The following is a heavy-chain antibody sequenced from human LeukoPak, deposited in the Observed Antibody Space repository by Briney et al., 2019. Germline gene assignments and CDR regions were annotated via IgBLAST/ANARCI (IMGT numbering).Heavy chain of an antibody. CDR2: IYYSGST. CDR1: GGSISSSSYY. CDR3: ARPLETSQGAFDI. V-gene: IGHV4-39*01. D-gene: IGHD1-1*01. Sequence: PSETLSLTCTVSGGSISSSSYYWGWIRQPPGKGLEWIGSIYYSGSTYYNPSLKSRVTISVDTSKNQFSLKLSSVTAADTAVYYCARPLETSQGAFDIWGQGTMVTVSS. J-gene: IGHJ3*02.